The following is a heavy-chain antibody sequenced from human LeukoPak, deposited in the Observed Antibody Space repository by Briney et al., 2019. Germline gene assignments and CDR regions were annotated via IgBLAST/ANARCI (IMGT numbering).Heavy chain of an antibody. CDR1: GYSISSGYY. Sequence: SETLSLTCTVSGYSISSGYYWGWIRQPPGKGLEWIGSIYHSGSTYYNPSLKSRVTISVDTSKNQFSLKLSSVTAADTAVYYCARVGYSGYAPSGWFDPWGQGTLVTVSS. CDR2: IYHSGST. CDR3: ARVGYSGYAPSGWFDP. V-gene: IGHV4-38-2*02. J-gene: IGHJ5*02. D-gene: IGHD5-12*01.